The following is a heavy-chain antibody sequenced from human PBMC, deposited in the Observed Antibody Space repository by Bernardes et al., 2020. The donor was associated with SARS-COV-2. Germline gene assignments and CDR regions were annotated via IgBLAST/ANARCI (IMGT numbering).Heavy chain of an antibody. V-gene: IGHV1-18*01. CDR3: ARDGYYDSSGYLDDY. D-gene: IGHD3-22*01. J-gene: IGHJ4*02. Sequence: ASVKVSCKASGYTFTSYVLSWVRQAPGQGLAWMGWISAYNRNTNYAQKLQGRVTMTTDTSTSTAYMELRSLRSDDTAVYYCARDGYYDSSGYLDDYWGQGTLVTVSS. CDR1: GYTFTSYV. CDR2: ISAYNRNT.